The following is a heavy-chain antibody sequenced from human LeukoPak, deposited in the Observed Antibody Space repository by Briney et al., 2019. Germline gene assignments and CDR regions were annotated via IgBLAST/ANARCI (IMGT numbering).Heavy chain of an antibody. J-gene: IGHJ5*02. CDR3: ARGLGYDFWSGYYFWFDP. V-gene: IGHV4-34*01. CDR2: INHSGST. Sequence: SETLSLTCAVYGGSFSGYYWSWIRQPPGKGLEWIGEINHSGSTNYNPSLKSRVTISVDTSKNQFSLKLSSVTAAGTAVYYCARGLGYDFWSGYYFWFDPWGQGTLVTVSS. D-gene: IGHD3-3*01. CDR1: GGSFSGYY.